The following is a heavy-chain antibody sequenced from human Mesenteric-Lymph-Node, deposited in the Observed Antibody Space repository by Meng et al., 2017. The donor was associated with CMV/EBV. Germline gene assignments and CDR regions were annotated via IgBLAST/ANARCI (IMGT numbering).Heavy chain of an antibody. CDR1: GYTFTSYY. CDR3: ARVKCSSTSCHSHYYYGMDV. V-gene: IGHV1-69*10. Sequence: SVKVSCKASGYTFTSYYMHWVRQAPGQGLEWMGGIIPILGIANYAQKFQGRVTITADKSTSTAYMELSSLRSEDTAVYYCARVKCSSTSCHSHYYYGMDVWGQGTTVTVSS. D-gene: IGHD2-2*01. J-gene: IGHJ6*02. CDR2: IIPILGIA.